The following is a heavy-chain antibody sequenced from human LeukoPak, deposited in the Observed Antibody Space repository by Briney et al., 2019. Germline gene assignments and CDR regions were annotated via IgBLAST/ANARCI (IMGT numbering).Heavy chain of an antibody. V-gene: IGHV4-39*01. Sequence: SETLSLTCSVSGASISSSNYYWAWIRQPPGKGLEWIGCIYHSGRTYYNPSLKSRVTISVDTSKNQFSLKLSSVTAADTAVYYCARPDYDSSGTDYWGQGTLVTVSS. CDR2: IYHSGRT. CDR3: ARPDYDSSGTDY. J-gene: IGHJ4*02. CDR1: GASISSSNYY. D-gene: IGHD3-22*01.